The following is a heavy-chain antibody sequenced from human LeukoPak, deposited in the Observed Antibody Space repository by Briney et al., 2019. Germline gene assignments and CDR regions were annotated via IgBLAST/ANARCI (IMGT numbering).Heavy chain of an antibody. D-gene: IGHD3-22*01. V-gene: IGHV1-69*04. CDR2: IIPIFGIA. CDR3: ARGQEITMMTNWFDP. J-gene: IGHJ5*02. CDR1: GGTFSSYA. Sequence: GASVKVSCKASGGTFSSYAISWVRRAPGQGLEWMGRIIPIFGIANYAQKFQGRVTITADKSTSTAYMELSSLRSEDTAVYYCARGQEITMMTNWFDPWGQGTLVTVSS.